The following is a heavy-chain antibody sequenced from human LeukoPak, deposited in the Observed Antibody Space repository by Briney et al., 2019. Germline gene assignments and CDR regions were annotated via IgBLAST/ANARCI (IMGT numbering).Heavy chain of an antibody. D-gene: IGHD6-6*01. V-gene: IGHV4-39*07. CDR2: IYYSGST. CDR3: AREGYSSSSEYFQH. Sequence: SETLSLTCTVSGGSISSSSYYWGWICQPPGKGLEWIGSIYYSGSTYYNPSLKSRVTISVDTSKNQFSLKLSSVTAADTAVYYCAREGYSSSSEYFQHWGQGTLVTVSS. J-gene: IGHJ1*01. CDR1: GGSISSSSYY.